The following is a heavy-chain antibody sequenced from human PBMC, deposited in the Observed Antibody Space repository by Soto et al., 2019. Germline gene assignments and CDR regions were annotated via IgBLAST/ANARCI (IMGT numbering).Heavy chain of an antibody. CDR1: GFTFSSYA. V-gene: IGHV3-30-3*01. Sequence: QVQLVESGGGVVQPGRSLRLSCAASGFTFSSYAMHWVREDPGKGLVWVAVISNDGSNNYYADSVMGRFTISRDNSRNPVSRPMNSLRAKDAVVYYCARDRGVRASMAYWGKGTLVTVAS. CDR2: ISNDGSNN. J-gene: IGHJ4*02. CDR3: ARDRGVRASMAY. D-gene: IGHD2-8*01.